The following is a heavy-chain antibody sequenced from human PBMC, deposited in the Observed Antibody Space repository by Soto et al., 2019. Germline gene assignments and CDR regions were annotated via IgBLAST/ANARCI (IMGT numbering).Heavy chain of an antibody. J-gene: IGHJ4*02. V-gene: IGHV4-39*01. Sequence: SESMELACTVCGGCVCISDYYWGWIRQPPGKGLEWIGSVYYSGITYYNPSLKSRVTISVDTPKNQFSLRLRSVTAADTAVYYCARHQDSYYKDHFDYWGQGALVTVSS. CDR2: VYYSGIT. D-gene: IGHD3-10*01. CDR1: GGCVCISDYY. CDR3: ARHQDSYYKDHFDY.